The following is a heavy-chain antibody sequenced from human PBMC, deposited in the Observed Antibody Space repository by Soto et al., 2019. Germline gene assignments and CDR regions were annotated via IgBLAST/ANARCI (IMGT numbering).Heavy chain of an antibody. J-gene: IGHJ6*03. V-gene: IGHV4-59*08. CDR3: ARSPHYDILTGPYYYYYYMDV. CDR2: IYYSGST. CDR1: GGSISSYY. Sequence: SETLSLTCTVSGGSISSYYWSWIRQPPGKGLEWIGYIYYSGSTNYNPSLKSRVTISVDTSKNQFSLKLSSVTAADTAVYYCARSPHYDILTGPYYYYYYMDVWGKGTTVTVSS. D-gene: IGHD3-9*01.